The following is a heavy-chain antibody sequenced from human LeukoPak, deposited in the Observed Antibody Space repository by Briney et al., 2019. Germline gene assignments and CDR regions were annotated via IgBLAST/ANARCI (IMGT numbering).Heavy chain of an antibody. J-gene: IGHJ4*02. Sequence: GGSLRLSCAASGFTFSDAWMNWVRQAPGKGLEWVSGISWNSGSIGYADSVKGRFTISRDNAKNSLYLQMNSLRAEDTALYYCAKETPHYYDSSGYSLDYWGQGTLVTVSS. CDR3: AKETPHYYDSSGYSLDY. CDR2: ISWNSGSI. D-gene: IGHD3-22*01. CDR1: GFTFSDAW. V-gene: IGHV3-9*01.